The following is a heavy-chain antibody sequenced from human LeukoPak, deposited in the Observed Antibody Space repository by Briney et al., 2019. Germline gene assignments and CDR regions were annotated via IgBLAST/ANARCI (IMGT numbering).Heavy chain of an antibody. CDR1: GYTFTGYY. D-gene: IGHD1-26*01. Sequence: ASVTVSCKASGYTFTGYYMHWVRQAPGQGLEWMGIINPSGGSTSYAQKFQGRVTMTEDTSTDTAYMELSSLRSEDTAVYYCATDAGGVGASTLDYWGQGTLVTVSS. J-gene: IGHJ4*02. V-gene: IGHV1-46*01. CDR3: ATDAGGVGASTLDY. CDR2: INPSGGST.